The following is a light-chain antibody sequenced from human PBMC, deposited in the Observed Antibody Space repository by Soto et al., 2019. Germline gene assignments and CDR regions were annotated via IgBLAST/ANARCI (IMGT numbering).Light chain of an antibody. CDR3: FSFTSTNTHV. CDR2: ETS. CDR1: SSDFGSYKF. V-gene: IGLV2-23*01. Sequence: QSVLTQPASVSGSPGQSVTISCTGTSSDFGSYKFVSWYQHHPGKVPKVIIYETSKRPSGVSDRFSGSKSGNTASPTISGLQAEDEADYYCFSFTSTNTHVFGSGTKATVL. J-gene: IGLJ1*01.